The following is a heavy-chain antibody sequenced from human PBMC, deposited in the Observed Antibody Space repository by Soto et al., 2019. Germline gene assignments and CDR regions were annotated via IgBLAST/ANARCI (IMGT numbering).Heavy chain of an antibody. CDR3: ARRFYGGTRWEQDYMDV. V-gene: IGHV1-8*01. CDR1: GYTFNSYD. D-gene: IGHD1-26*01. CDR2: MNPNSGNT. J-gene: IGHJ6*03. Sequence: GASVKVSCKASGYTFNSYDINWVRQANGQGLEWMGWMNPNSGNTGYAQKFQGRVTMTRNTSISTAYMELSSLRSEDTAVYYCARRFYGGTRWEQDYMDVWGKGTTVTVSS.